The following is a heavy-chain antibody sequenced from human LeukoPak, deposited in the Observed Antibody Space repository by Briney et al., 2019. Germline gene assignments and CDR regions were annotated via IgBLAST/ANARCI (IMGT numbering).Heavy chain of an antibody. CDR2: ISSSGSTI. V-gene: IGHV3-11*01. Sequence: GGSLRLSCAASGFTFSDYYMSWIRQAPGKGLEWVSYISSSGSTICYADSVKGRFTISRDNAKNSLYLQMNSLRAEDTAVYYCARRYCSSTSCYGDYYYMDVWGKGTTVTVSS. CDR3: ARRYCSSTSCYGDYYYMDV. CDR1: GFTFSDYY. J-gene: IGHJ6*03. D-gene: IGHD2-2*01.